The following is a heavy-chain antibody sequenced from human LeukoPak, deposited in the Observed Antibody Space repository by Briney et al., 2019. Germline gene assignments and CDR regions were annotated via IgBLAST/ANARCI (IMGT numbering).Heavy chain of an antibody. CDR1: VYTLTDYY. Sequence: ASVKVSCKASVYTLTDYYMHWVRQARGQGLEWMGRFDPTTGGKGYVRHEQKCQVRVTMNRDTYLNTAYMELSSLKSDDTAVYYCARDVRGGASRPPDSNYNYYMDAWGKGTTVTVSS. J-gene: IGHJ6*03. CDR3: ARDVRGGASRPPDSNYNYYMDA. V-gene: IGHV1-2*06. CDR2: FDPTTGGK. D-gene: IGHD2-21*01.